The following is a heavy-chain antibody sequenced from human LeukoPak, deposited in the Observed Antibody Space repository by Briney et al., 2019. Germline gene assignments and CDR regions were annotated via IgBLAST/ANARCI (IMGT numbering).Heavy chain of an antibody. CDR3: ARAFPSLDY. V-gene: IGHV3-48*01. Sequence: PGGSLRLSCAASGFTFSSYSMNWVRQAPGKGLEWVSYISSSSSTIYYADSVKGRFTTSRDNAKNSLYLQMNSLRAEDTAVYYCARAFPSLDYWGQGTLVTVSS. J-gene: IGHJ4*02. CDR2: ISSSSSTI. CDR1: GFTFSSYS.